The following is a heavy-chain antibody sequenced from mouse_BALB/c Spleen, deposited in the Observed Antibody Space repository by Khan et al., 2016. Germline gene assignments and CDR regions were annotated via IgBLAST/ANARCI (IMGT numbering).Heavy chain of an antibody. D-gene: IGHD2-2*01. CDR3: ARDGWGYYAMDY. Sequence: QVQLKQSGPGLVAPSQSLSITCTVAGFSLGAYGVNWVRQPPGKGLEWLGMIWGDGSTDYNSALNSRLSISKDNSKSQVFLKMNSLQTDDTARYYCARDGWGYYAMDYWGQGTSVTVSS. V-gene: IGHV2-6-7*01. J-gene: IGHJ4*01. CDR2: IWGDGST. CDR1: GFSLGAYG.